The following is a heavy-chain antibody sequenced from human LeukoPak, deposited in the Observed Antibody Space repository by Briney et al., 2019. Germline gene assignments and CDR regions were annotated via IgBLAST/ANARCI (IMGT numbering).Heavy chain of an antibody. D-gene: IGHD1-26*01. J-gene: IGHJ4*02. CDR2: IRSDGYHT. CDR1: GFIFDAHD. Sequence: PGGSLRLSCGASGFIFDAHDMHWVRQAPGKGLEWVAFIRSDGYHTYYADSVKGRFTITRDNSENTLYLQMNSLRLEDMALYYCAKPSGSGVDYWGRGTRVTVSS. V-gene: IGHV3-30*02. CDR3: AKPSGSGVDY.